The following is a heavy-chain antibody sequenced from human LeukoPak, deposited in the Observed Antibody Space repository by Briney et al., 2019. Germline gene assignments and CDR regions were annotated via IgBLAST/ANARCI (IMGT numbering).Heavy chain of an antibody. CDR2: ISGSGAST. J-gene: IGHJ4*02. CDR3: ARSARWFGVDY. V-gene: IGHV3-23*01. D-gene: IGHD3-10*01. CDR1: GFTFNNYA. Sequence: GGSLRLSCTASGFTFNNYAMSWVRQAPGKGLDWVSIISGSGASTYYADSVKGRFTISRDNSKNTLYLQMNSLRAEDTAVYYCARSARWFGVDYWGQGTLVTVSS.